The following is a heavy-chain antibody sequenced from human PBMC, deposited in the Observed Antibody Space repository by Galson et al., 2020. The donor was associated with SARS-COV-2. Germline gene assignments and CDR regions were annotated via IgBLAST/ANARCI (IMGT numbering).Heavy chain of an antibody. CDR1: GFTFSSYA. Sequence: GGSLRLSCAASGFTFSSYAMSWVRQAPGKGLEWVSIIYRGGNSYHADSVKGRFIISRDNSKNTLYLQINNLRVEDTALYYGARRSSSNWGHDYWGQGTLVTVSS. V-gene: IGHV3-66*04. CDR3: ARRSSSNWGHDY. D-gene: IGHD6-13*01. CDR2: IYRGGNS. J-gene: IGHJ4*02.